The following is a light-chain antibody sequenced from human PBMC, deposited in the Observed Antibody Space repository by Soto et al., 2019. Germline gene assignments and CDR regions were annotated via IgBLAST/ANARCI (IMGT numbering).Light chain of an antibody. CDR1: QNINNW. CDR3: QQYNNYSWG. J-gene: IGKJ1*01. CDR2: DAS. V-gene: IGKV1-5*01. Sequence: DIQMTQSPSTLSASVGDRVTITCRASQNINNWLAWYQQKPGKAPKLLISDASSLKSGVPSRFNGSGSGTKFTLTISSLQPDDFATYYCQQYNNYSWGFGQGTKVEFK.